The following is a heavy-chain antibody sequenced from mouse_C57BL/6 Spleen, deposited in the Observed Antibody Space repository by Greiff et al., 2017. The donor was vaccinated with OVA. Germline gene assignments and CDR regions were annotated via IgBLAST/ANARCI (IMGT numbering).Heavy chain of an antibody. Sequence: EVKVIESGGGLVKPGGSLKLSCAASGFTFSSYAMSWVRQTPEKRLEWVATISDGGSYTYYPDNVKGRFTISRDKAKNNLYLQMSHLKSEDTAMYYCAREDDYGYAMDYWGQGTSVTVSS. V-gene: IGHV5-4*01. CDR1: GFTFSSYA. D-gene: IGHD2-4*01. CDR2: ISDGGSYT. CDR3: AREDDYGYAMDY. J-gene: IGHJ4*01.